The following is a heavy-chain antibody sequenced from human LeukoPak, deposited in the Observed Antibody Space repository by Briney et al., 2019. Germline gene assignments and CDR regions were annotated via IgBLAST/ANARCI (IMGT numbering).Heavy chain of an antibody. CDR1: GGTFSSYA. Sequence: ASVKVSCKASGGTFSSYAISWVRQAPGQGLEWMGGIIPIFGTANYAQKFQGRVTITTVESTSTAYMELSSLRSEDTAVYYCARDKADYGDYIFDYWGQGTLVTVSS. D-gene: IGHD4-17*01. CDR3: ARDKADYGDYIFDY. V-gene: IGHV1-69*05. J-gene: IGHJ4*02. CDR2: IIPIFGTA.